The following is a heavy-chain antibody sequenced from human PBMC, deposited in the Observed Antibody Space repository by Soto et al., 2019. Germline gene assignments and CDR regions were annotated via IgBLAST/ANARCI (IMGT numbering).Heavy chain of an antibody. V-gene: IGHV3-30*18. CDR1: GFTFSSYG. CDR2: ISYDGSNK. D-gene: IGHD3-10*01. J-gene: IGHJ4*02. CDR3: AKAERFGELLSPFDY. Sequence: GGSLRLSCAASGFTFSSYGMHWVRQAPGKGLEWVAVISYDGSNKYYADSVKGRFTISRDNSKNTLYLQMNSLRAEDTAVYYCAKAERFGELLSPFDYWGQGTLVTVSS.